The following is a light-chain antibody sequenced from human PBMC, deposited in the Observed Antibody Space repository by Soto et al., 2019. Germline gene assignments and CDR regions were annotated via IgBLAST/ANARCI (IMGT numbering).Light chain of an antibody. CDR1: QSVSRNS. V-gene: IGKV3-20*01. Sequence: EIVLTQSPGTLSLSPGERATLSCRASQSVSRNSLAWYQQKPGQAPRLLIYGASSRATGIPDRFSGSGSGTYFTFTISRLEPEDFSVIFCQQYGSSLYTVGQGTKLEIK. CDR3: QQYGSSLYT. J-gene: IGKJ2*01. CDR2: GAS.